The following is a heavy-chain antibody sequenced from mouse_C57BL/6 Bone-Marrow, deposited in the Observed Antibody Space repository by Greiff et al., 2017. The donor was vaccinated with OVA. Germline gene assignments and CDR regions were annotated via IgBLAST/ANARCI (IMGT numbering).Heavy chain of an antibody. D-gene: IGHD4-1*01. CDR2: ISDGGSYT. V-gene: IGHV5-4*01. CDR3: AREGGTNY. J-gene: IGHJ2*01. Sequence: EVQVVESGGGLVKPGGSLKLSCAASGFTFSSYAMSWVRQTPEKRLEWVATISDGGSYTYYPDNVKGRFTISRDNAKNNLYLQMSHLKSEDTAMYYCAREGGTNYWGQGTTLTVSS. CDR1: GFTFSSYA.